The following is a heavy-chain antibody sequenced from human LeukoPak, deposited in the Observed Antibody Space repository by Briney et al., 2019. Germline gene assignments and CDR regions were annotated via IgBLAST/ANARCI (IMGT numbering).Heavy chain of an antibody. D-gene: IGHD2-21*02. J-gene: IGHJ4*02. CDR2: IYYSGST. CDR3: AREHKDYDGDGYYYGY. CDR1: GGSISSYY. Sequence: PSETLSLTCTVSGGSISSYYWSWIRQPPAKGLEWIGYIYYSGSTNYNPSLRSRVTMSLDSSKNQFSLRLTSVTAADTAVYYCAREHKDYDGDGYYYGYWGQGTLVTVSS. V-gene: IGHV4-59*12.